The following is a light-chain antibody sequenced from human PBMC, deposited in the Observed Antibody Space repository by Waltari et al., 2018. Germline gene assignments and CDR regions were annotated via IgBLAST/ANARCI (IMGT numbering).Light chain of an antibody. Sequence: EIEMTQSPATLSVSPGERVTLSCRASQSVGNNLAWYQQRPGQAPRLLIYGASTRATEISDRCSGSGWGTDFTLTISALQSEDLAVYYCHQYNHWPTFTFGQGTKLQIE. CDR1: QSVGNN. CDR2: GAS. CDR3: HQYNHWPTFT. V-gene: IGKV3-15*01. J-gene: IGKJ2*01.